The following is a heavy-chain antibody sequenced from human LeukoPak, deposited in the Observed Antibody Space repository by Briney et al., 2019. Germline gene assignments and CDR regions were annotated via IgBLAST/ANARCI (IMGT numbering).Heavy chain of an antibody. D-gene: IGHD3-16*01. CDR2: IYYGGST. J-gene: IGHJ5*01. CDR1: AYSITYGHQ. Sequence: SETLSLTCTVSAYSITYGHQWGWIRQSPGRGLEWIGHIYYGGSTSYNPSLKSRVTLSVDTSKNQFSLNLTSVTAADTAVYYCARLKSPSYGASNFDSWGQGTLVTVSS. CDR3: ARLKSPSYGASNFDS. V-gene: IGHV4-38-2*02.